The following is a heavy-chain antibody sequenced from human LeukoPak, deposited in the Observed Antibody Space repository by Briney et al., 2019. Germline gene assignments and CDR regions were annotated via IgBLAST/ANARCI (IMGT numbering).Heavy chain of an antibody. V-gene: IGHV3-30-3*01. CDR1: GFTFSSYA. J-gene: IGHJ6*02. D-gene: IGHD3-3*01. CDR3: ARVGDYDFWSGFMDV. CDR2: ISYDGSNK. Sequence: GRSLRLSCAASGFTFSSYAMRWVRQAPGKGLEWVAVISYDGSNKYYADSVKGRFTISRDNSKNTLYLQMNSLRAEDTAVYYCARVGDYDFWSGFMDVWGQGTTVTVSS.